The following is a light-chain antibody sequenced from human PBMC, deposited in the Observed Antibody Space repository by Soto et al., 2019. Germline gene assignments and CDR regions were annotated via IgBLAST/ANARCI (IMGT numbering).Light chain of an antibody. CDR3: QQLFDSPIT. CDR2: KAS. CDR1: QSISRY. Sequence: DIQMAQSPSSLSSFCVSRVSVTFLASQSISRYLACYQQKPGKAPKLLIYKASSLEGGVPSRFSGSGSGTEFILTITSLQPEDFATYYCQQLFDSPITFGQGTRLE. V-gene: IGKV1-5*03. J-gene: IGKJ5*01.